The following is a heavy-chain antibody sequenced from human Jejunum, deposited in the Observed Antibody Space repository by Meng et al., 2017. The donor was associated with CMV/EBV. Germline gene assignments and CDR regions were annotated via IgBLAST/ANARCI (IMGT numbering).Heavy chain of an antibody. J-gene: IGHJ4*02. CDR1: GFTFTYAC. CDR2: IKSKNNGGTI. V-gene: IGHV3-15*07. Sequence: SGFTFTYACVLWVPPGTGQGLDGVIRIKSKNNGGTIDYATPVRGRFTISRDDSKNTLYLQMNSLKSEDTALYYCTTDVPGATYPIDYWGQGTLVTVSS. CDR3: TTDVPGATYPIDY.